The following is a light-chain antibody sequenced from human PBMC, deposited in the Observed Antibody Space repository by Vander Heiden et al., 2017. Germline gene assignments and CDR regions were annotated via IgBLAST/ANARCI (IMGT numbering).Light chain of an antibody. J-gene: IGLJ2*01. Sequence: QSALTQPASVSGSPGQSITISCTGTSSDVGGYNYVSWYQQHPGKAPKYMIYDVSNRPSGVSNRCSGSKSGNTAFLTISGLQAEDEADYYCSSYTSSSSVVFGGGTKLTVL. CDR3: SSYTSSSSVV. CDR1: SSDVGGYNY. CDR2: DVS. V-gene: IGLV2-14*01.